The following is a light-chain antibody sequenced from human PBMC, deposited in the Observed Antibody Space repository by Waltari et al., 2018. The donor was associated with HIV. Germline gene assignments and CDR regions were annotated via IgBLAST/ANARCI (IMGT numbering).Light chain of an antibody. Sequence: EIVMTQSPPTLSVSPGQRVTLSCRASESISAKVAWYQQKPGQAPRLRIHEAATRPSGIPVRFSGSGSGTEFTLTISSLQSEDFATYFCQQYDSGPRGITFGQGTMLEIK. V-gene: IGKV3-15*01. CDR2: EAA. CDR1: ESISAK. CDR3: QQYDSGPRGIT. J-gene: IGKJ2*01.